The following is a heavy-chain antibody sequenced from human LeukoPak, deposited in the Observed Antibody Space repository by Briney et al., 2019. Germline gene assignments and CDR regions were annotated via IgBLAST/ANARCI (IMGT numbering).Heavy chain of an antibody. CDR2: IKHDGSEK. V-gene: IGHV3-7*01. CDR1: RFTFSSYW. D-gene: IGHD3-3*01. J-gene: IGHJ4*02. Sequence: GGSLRPSCAASRFTFSSYWMSWVRQAPGKGLEWVANIKHDGSEKYYVDSVKGRFTISRDNAKNSLFLQMDSLRAEDTAVYYCARGPTYYDFWSGLKISDYWGQGTLVTVSS. CDR3: ARGPTYYDFWSGLKISDY.